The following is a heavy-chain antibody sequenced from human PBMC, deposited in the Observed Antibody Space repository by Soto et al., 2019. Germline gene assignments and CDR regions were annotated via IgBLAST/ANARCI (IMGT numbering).Heavy chain of an antibody. CDR1: GFTFSRYG. Sequence: PGGSLRLSCAASGFTFSRYGMSWVRQAPGKGLEWVSSVNDGGSATYYADSVKGRFTISRDNSKNTLYLQMNSLRAEDTAVYYCAKRVEYSSSTHYFDYWGQGTLVTVSS. D-gene: IGHD6-6*01. CDR2: VNDGGSAT. CDR3: AKRVEYSSSTHYFDY. J-gene: IGHJ4*02. V-gene: IGHV3-23*01.